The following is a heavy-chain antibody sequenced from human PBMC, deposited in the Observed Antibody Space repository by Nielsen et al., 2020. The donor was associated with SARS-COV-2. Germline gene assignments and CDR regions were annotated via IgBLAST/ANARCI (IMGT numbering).Heavy chain of an antibody. Sequence: GESLKISCTASGFTFGDYAVMWVRQAPGKGLEWVGFIRTKAHGGTTEYAASVKGRFTISRDDSKSIAYLQMNSLRAEDTAVYYCAGGASYYVGDSYFHAMDVWGQGTTVIVSS. V-gene: IGHV3-49*04. CDR2: IRTKAHGGTT. CDR3: AGGASYYVGDSYFHAMDV. CDR1: GFTFGDYA. D-gene: IGHD2-21*02. J-gene: IGHJ6*02.